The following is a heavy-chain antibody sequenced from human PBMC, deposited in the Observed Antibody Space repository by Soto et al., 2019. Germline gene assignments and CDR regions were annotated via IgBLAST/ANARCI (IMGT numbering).Heavy chain of an antibody. CDR1: GFSFINYG. CDR3: VRGPVVPGAVLDLYYLDY. J-gene: IGHJ4*02. V-gene: IGHV3-33*01. Sequence: GGSLRLSCAASGFSFINYGMHWVRQAPGKGLEWVAIIWYDGSTKYYADSVKGRFTISRDNSKNTVYLQMNSLKTEDTAVYFCVRGPVVPGAVLDLYYLDYWGRGTLVTVSS. D-gene: IGHD2-2*02. CDR2: IWYDGSTK.